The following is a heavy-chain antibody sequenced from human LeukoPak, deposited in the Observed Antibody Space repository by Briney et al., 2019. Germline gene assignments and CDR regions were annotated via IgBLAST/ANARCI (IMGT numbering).Heavy chain of an antibody. CDR2: INHSGST. CDR1: GGSFSGYY. D-gene: IGHD3-22*01. Sequence: SETLSLTCAVYGGSFSGYYWSWIRQPPGKGLEWIGEINHSGSTNYNPSLKSRVTISVDTSKNQFSLKLSSVTAADTAVYYCARQYYYDSSGYSTGPDDAFDIWGQGTMITVSS. J-gene: IGHJ3*02. V-gene: IGHV4-34*01. CDR3: ARQYYYDSSGYSTGPDDAFDI.